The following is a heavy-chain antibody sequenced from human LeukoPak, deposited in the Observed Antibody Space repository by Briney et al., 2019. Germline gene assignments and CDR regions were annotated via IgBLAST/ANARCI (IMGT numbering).Heavy chain of an antibody. J-gene: IGHJ5*02. V-gene: IGHV4-34*01. CDR3: ARGNVGVVPAAIAWFDP. Sequence: SETLSLTCAVYGGSFSGYYWSWIRQPPGKGLERIGEINHSGSTNYNPSLKSRVTISVDTSKNQFSLKLSSVTAADTAVYYCARGNVGVVPAAIAWFDPWGQGTLVTVSS. CDR1: GGSFSGYY. D-gene: IGHD2-2*02. CDR2: INHSGST.